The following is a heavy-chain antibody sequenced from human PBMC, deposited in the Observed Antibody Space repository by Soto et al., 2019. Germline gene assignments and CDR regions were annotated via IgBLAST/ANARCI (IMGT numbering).Heavy chain of an antibody. CDR3: ARGGGLAAACTSWFAP. J-gene: IGHJ5*02. V-gene: IGHV4-34*01. CDR2: INHSGST. CDR1: GGSFSGYY. Sequence: QVQLQQWGAGLLKPSETLSLTCAVYGGSFSGYYWSWIRQPPGKELEWIGEINHSGSTNYNPSLKRRVTISVGTSKIQFSLKRSSVTAADTAVYYCARGGGLAAACTSWFAPWGQGTLVTVSS. D-gene: IGHD6-13*01.